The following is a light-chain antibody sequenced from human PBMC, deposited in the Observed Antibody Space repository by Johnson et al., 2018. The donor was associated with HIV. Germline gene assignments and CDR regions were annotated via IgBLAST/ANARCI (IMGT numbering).Light chain of an antibody. Sequence: HSVLTQPPSVSAAPGQKVTISCSGSSSNIGNNYVSWYQQLPGTAPKLLIYENNKRPSGIPDRFSGSKSCTSATLGITGLQTGDEADYYCGTWDSSLSAYVFGTGTKVTAL. CDR1: SSNIGNNY. CDR3: GTWDSSLSAYV. J-gene: IGLJ1*01. V-gene: IGLV1-51*02. CDR2: ENN.